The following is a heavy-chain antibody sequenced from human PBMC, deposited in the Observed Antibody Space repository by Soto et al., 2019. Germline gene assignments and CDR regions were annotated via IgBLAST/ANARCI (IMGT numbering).Heavy chain of an antibody. D-gene: IGHD3-22*01. V-gene: IGHV3-15*01. CDR3: TTDSGYYYAFDY. CDR2: IMSKTDGGTT. Sequence: GGSLRLSCATSGFTFSKAWVGWVRQAPGKGLEWVGRIMSKTDGGTTDYAAPVKGRFTISRDDSKSTLYLQMNSLKTEDTAFYYCTTDSGYYYAFDYWGQGTPVTVSS. J-gene: IGHJ4*02. CDR1: GFTFSKAW.